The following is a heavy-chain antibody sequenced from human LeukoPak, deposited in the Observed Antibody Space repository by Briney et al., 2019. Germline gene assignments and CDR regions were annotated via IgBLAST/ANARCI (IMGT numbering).Heavy chain of an antibody. CDR2: ISSSSSYI. J-gene: IGHJ4*02. D-gene: IGHD3-9*01. V-gene: IGHV3-21*01. Sequence: GGSLRLSCAASGFTFSSYSMNWVRQAPGKGLEWVSSISSSSSYIYYTDSVKGRFTISRDNAKNSLYLQMNSLRAEDTAVYYCARDDILTGQPWNYWGQGTLVTVSS. CDR1: GFTFSSYS. CDR3: ARDDILTGQPWNY.